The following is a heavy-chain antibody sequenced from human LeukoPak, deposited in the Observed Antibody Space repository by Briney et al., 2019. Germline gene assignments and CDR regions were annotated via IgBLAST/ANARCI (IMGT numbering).Heavy chain of an antibody. V-gene: IGHV3-33*01. CDR3: AIDKGYCSGGSCLYYYYGMDV. CDR2: IWDDGSIK. D-gene: IGHD2-15*01. Sequence: PSGTLRLSCAASGLIIRSNGMHWVRQAPGKGLEWVAIIWDDGSIKYNADPVKGGITISSDHSKNTLYLQMNSVRAAHTGVYKCAIDKGYCSGGSCLYYYYGMDVWGQGTTVTVSS. J-gene: IGHJ6*02. CDR1: GLIIRSNG.